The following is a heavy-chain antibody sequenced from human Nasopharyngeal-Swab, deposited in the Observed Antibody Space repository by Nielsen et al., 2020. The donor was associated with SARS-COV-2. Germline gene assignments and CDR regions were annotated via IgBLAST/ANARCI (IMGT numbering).Heavy chain of an antibody. CDR3: ARDLLVRVWLRGDYPSGYMDV. CDR2: INAGNGNT. D-gene: IGHD4-17*01. J-gene: IGHJ6*03. CDR1: GGTFSSYA. V-gene: IGHV1-3*01. Sequence: ASVKVSCKASGGTFSSYAISWVRQAPGQGLEWMGWINAGNGNTKYSQKFQGRVTITRDTSASTAYMELSSLRSEDTAVYYCARDLLVRVWLRGDYPSGYMDVWGKGTTVTVSS.